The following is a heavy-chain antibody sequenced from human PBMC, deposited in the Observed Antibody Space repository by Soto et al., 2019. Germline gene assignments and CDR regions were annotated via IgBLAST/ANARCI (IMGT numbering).Heavy chain of an antibody. CDR1: GFTFSSYA. J-gene: IGHJ4*02. V-gene: IGHV3-23*01. CDR3: AKDKTRVAARPLDY. D-gene: IGHD6-6*01. Sequence: PGGSLRLSCAASGFTFSSYAMSWVRQAPGKGLEWVSAISGSGGSTYCADSVKGRFTISRDNSKNTLYLQMNSLRAEDTAVYYCAKDKTRVAARPLDYWGQGTLVTVSS. CDR2: ISGSGGST.